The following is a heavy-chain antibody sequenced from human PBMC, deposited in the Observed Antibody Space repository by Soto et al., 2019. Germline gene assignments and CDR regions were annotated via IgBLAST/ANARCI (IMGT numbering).Heavy chain of an antibody. D-gene: IGHD3-22*01. CDR3: ARVRREYDNSGPVDY. CDR1: GGSISSGDYS. CDR2: IYYGGST. Sequence: SETLSLTCAVSGGSISSGDYSWNWIRQPPGKGMELIGYIYYGGSTYYNPSLQSRVTMSVDRSRNQFSLKLNSVTAADTAVYYCARVRREYDNSGPVDYWGQGTLVTVSS. J-gene: IGHJ4*02. V-gene: IGHV4-30-2*01.